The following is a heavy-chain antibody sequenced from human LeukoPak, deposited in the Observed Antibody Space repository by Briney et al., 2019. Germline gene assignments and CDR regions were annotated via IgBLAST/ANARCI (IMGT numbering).Heavy chain of an antibody. CDR3: AKGLSQDLINWFDP. J-gene: IGHJ5*02. CDR1: GYSFTGHY. D-gene: IGHD3-16*01. Sequence: GASVKVSCKASGYSFTGHYVHCVRQAPGQGFEWLGCINPNSGATNYAQTFQGRVAMTSDTSVSTAYMEVRRLTSDDTAVYYCAKGLSQDLINWFDPWGQGTPVTVSS. CDR2: INPNSGAT. V-gene: IGHV1-2*02.